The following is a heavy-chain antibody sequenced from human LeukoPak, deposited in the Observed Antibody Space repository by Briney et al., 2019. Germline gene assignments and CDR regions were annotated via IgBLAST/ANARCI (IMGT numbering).Heavy chain of an antibody. CDR1: GFTFSSYS. D-gene: IGHD4-17*01. Sequence: GGSLRLSCAASGFTFSSYSMNWVRQAPRKGLEWVSSISSSSSSYIYYADSVKGRFTISRDNAKNSLYLQMNSLRAEDTAVYYCARDLDYGDYALDYWGQGTLVTVSS. CDR3: ARDLDYGDYALDY. V-gene: IGHV3-21*01. J-gene: IGHJ4*02. CDR2: ISSSSSSYI.